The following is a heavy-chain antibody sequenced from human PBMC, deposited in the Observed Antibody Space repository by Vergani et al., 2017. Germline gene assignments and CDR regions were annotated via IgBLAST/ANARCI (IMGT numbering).Heavy chain of an antibody. CDR2: VYPGDSDT. J-gene: IGHJ3*02. CDR3: ARRLGYCSGGSCYMAFDI. D-gene: IGHD2-15*01. V-gene: IGHV5-51*01. Sequence: EVQLVQSGAEVKKPGESLKISCKGSGYSFTSYWIGWVRQMPGKGLEWMGIVYPGDSDTRYSPSFQGQVTISADKSISTAYLQWSSLKASDTAMYYGARRLGYCSGGSCYMAFDIWGQGTMVTVSS. CDR1: GYSFTSYW.